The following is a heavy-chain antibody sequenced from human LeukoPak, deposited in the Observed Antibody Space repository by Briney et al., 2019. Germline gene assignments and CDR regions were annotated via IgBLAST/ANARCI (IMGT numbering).Heavy chain of an antibody. CDR1: GFTFSSYA. Sequence: GGSPRLSCAASGFTFSSYAMSWVRQAPGKGLEWVSAISGSGGSTYYADSVKGRFTISRDNSKNTLYLQMNSLRAEDTAVYYCAKYPDHYYYYMDVWGKGTTVTVSS. CDR3: AKYPDHYYYYMDV. V-gene: IGHV3-23*01. CDR2: ISGSGGST. J-gene: IGHJ6*03.